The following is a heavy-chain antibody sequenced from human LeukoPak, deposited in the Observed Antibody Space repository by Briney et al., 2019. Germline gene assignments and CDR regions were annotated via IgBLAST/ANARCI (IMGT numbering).Heavy chain of an antibody. Sequence: SETLSLTCAVYGGSFSGYYWSWIRQPPGKGLEWIGEINHSGSTNYNPSLKGRVTISVGTSKNQFSLKLSSVTAADTAVYYCAGVTVATGEYWGQGTLVTVSS. J-gene: IGHJ4*02. CDR2: INHSGST. CDR3: AGVTVATGEY. D-gene: IGHD5-12*01. V-gene: IGHV4-34*01. CDR1: GGSFSGYY.